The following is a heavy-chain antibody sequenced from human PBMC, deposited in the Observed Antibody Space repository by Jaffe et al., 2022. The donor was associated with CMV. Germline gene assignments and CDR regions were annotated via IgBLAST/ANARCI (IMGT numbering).Heavy chain of an antibody. CDR3: ARLTRALSAFDI. CDR1: GGSISSSSYY. J-gene: IGHJ3*02. CDR2: IYYSGST. Sequence: QLQLQESGPGLVKPSETLSLTCTVSGGSISSSSYYWGWIRQPPGKGLEWIGSIYYSGSTYYNPSLKSRVTISVDTSKNQFSLKLSSVTAADTAVYYCARLTRALSAFDIWGQGTMVTVSS. V-gene: IGHV4-39*01.